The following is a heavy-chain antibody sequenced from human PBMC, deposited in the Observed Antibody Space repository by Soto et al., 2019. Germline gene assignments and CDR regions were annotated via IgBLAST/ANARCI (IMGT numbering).Heavy chain of an antibody. Sequence: PGGSLRLSCAASGFTFSSYAMSWVRQAPGKGLEWVSAISGSGGSTYYADSVKGRFTISRDNSKNTLYLQMNSLRAEDTAVYYCAKDLIPHYYGSGSYYDYWGQGTLVTVSS. D-gene: IGHD3-10*01. V-gene: IGHV3-23*01. CDR1: GFTFSSYA. J-gene: IGHJ4*02. CDR2: ISGSGGST. CDR3: AKDLIPHYYGSGSYYDY.